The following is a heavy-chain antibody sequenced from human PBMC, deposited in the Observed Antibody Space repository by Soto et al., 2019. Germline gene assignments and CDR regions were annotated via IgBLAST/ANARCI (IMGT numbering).Heavy chain of an antibody. CDR2: VNPILSMS. Sequence: ASVKVSCKASGDTFSFYSINWVRQAPGLGLEWMGRVNPILSMSNYAQRFQGRVTMTADKSTSTAYMELSGLRSEDTAMYYCATSYGSGYRAFDYWGQGALVTSPQ. V-gene: IGHV1-69*02. CDR3: ATSYGSGYRAFDY. J-gene: IGHJ4*02. CDR1: GDTFSFYS. D-gene: IGHD3-10*01.